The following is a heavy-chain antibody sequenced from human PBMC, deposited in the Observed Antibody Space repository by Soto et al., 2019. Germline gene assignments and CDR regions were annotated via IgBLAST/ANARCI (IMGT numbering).Heavy chain of an antibody. CDR3: ARPLWGDYSNWFDP. CDR2: IYCGDSDT. V-gene: IGHV5-51*01. D-gene: IGHD4-17*01. CDR1: EYRFNSYW. J-gene: IGHJ5*02. Sequence: PGESLKISCKGSEYRFNSYWIGWVRQMPGKGLEWIGMIYCGDSDTRYSPSFQGQVTISVDKSISTAYLQWGSLKASDTAMYYCARPLWGDYSNWFDPWGQGTLVTVSS.